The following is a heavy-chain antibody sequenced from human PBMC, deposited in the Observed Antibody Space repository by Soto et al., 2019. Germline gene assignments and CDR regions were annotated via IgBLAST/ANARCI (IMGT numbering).Heavy chain of an antibody. J-gene: IGHJ5*02. CDR3: ARGRYCSSTSCPWAVNWFDP. Sequence: SETLSLTCAVYGGSFSGYYWSWIRQPPGKGLEWIGEINHSGSTNYNPSLKSRVTISVDTSKNQFSLKLSSVTAADTAVYYCARGRYCSSTSCPWAVNWFDPWGQGTLVTVSS. CDR2: INHSGST. D-gene: IGHD2-2*01. V-gene: IGHV4-34*01. CDR1: GGSFSGYY.